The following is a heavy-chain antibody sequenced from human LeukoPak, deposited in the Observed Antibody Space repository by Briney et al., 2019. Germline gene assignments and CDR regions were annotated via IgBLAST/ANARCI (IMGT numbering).Heavy chain of an antibody. CDR3: ARDQLNYYDSSGSDDAFDI. D-gene: IGHD3-22*01. V-gene: IGHV4-4*07. Sequence: PPETLSLTCTVSGGSISSYYWSWIRQPAGKGLEWIGRIYTSGSTNYNPSLKSRVTMSVDTSKNQFSLKLSSVTAADTAVYYCARDQLNYYDSSGSDDAFDIWGQGTMVTVSS. CDR2: IYTSGST. J-gene: IGHJ3*02. CDR1: GGSISSYY.